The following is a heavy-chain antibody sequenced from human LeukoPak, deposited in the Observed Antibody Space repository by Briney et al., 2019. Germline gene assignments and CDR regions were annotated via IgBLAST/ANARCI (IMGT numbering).Heavy chain of an antibody. Sequence: ASVKVSCKASGYTFTSYYMHRVRQAPGQGLEWMGIISPSGGSTSYAQKFQGRVTMARDTSTSTAYMELRSLRSDDTAVYYCARDYSSSSPTVDYWGQGTLVTVSS. V-gene: IGHV1-46*01. CDR1: GYTFTSYY. D-gene: IGHD6-6*01. CDR3: ARDYSSSSPTVDY. CDR2: ISPSGGST. J-gene: IGHJ4*02.